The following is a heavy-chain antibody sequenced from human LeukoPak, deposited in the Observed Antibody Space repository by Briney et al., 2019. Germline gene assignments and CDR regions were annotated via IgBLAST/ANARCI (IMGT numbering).Heavy chain of an antibody. V-gene: IGHV3-21*01. CDR2: ISSSSSYI. CDR3: ARTYYYDSNGYPIYFDY. CDR1: GFTFSSYS. J-gene: IGHJ4*02. Sequence: KPGGSLRLSCAASGFTFSSYSMNWVRQAPGKGLEWVSSISSSSSYIYYADSVKGRFTISRDNAKNSLYLQMNSLRAEDTAVYYCARTYYYDSNGYPIYFDYWGQGTLVTVSS. D-gene: IGHD3-22*01.